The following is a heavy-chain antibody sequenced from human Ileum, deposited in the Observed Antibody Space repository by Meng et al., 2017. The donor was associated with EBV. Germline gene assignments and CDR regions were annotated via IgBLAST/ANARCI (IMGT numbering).Heavy chain of an antibody. D-gene: IGHD6-19*01. CDR3: ARVGQWLPIDY. Sequence: AQWEESGTRVVEASGTPALICAVSGGSISSSNWWGWVRQPQGKGLEWIGEMYHSGSTNYNPSLKSRVTMSVDKSKNQFSLNLSSVTAADTAVYYCARVGQWLPIDYWGQGTLVTVSS. J-gene: IGHJ4*02. V-gene: IGHV4-4*02. CDR2: MYHSGST. CDR1: GGSISSSNW.